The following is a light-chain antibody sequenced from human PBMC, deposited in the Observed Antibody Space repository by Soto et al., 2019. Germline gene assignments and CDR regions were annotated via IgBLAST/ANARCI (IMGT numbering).Light chain of an antibody. Sequence: QSALTQPASVSGSPGQXXTXXXTGTSSDVGNYKYVSWYQQHPGKAPKLMIYEVSNRPSGVSNRFSGSKSGNTASLTISGLQAEDETDYYCFSYTSSGTYVFGTGTKLTVL. V-gene: IGLV2-14*01. CDR2: EVS. CDR3: FSYTSSGTYV. J-gene: IGLJ1*01. CDR1: SSDVGNYKY.